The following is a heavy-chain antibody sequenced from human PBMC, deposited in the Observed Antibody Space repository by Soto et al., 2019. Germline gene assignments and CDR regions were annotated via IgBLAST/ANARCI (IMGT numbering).Heavy chain of an antibody. CDR2: INPSGGSA. V-gene: IGHV1-46*01. D-gene: IGHD6-19*01. CDR1: GYTFTSYY. CDR3: AREPYSSGWPFDY. Sequence: QVQLVQSGAEVKKPGASVKVSCKASGYTFTSYYLHWVRQAPGQGLEWIGMINPSGGSATYPQKLQGRVSVTRDTSTNTLYMELTSLMSEDTAMYYCAREPYSSGWPFDYWGQGTLVTVSS. J-gene: IGHJ4*02.